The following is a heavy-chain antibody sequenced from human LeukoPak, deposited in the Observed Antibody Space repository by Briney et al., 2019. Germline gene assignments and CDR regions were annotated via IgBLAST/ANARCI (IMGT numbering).Heavy chain of an antibody. CDR3: ARGPPYCSGGSCYQSPPDY. D-gene: IGHD2-15*01. CDR2: INPNSGGT. Sequence: ASVKVSCKASGYTFTGYYMHWVRQAPGQGLEWMGWINPNSGGTNYAQKFQGRVTMTRDTSISTAYMELGRLRSDDTAVYYCARGPPYCSGGSCYQSPPDYWGRGTLVTVSS. V-gene: IGHV1-2*02. J-gene: IGHJ4*02. CDR1: GYTFTGYY.